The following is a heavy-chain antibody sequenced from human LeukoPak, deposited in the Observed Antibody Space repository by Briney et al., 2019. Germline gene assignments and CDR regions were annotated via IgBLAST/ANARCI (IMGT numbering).Heavy chain of an antibody. CDR1: GGSISSGSYY. CDR3: ARSLAYCGGDCYWGLSYFDY. CDR2: IYTSGST. V-gene: IGHV4-61*09. Sequence: PSETLSLTCTVSGGSISSGSYYWSWIRPPAGQGLEWIVHIYTSGSTYYNPSLNSLTTISENTSKNHYSLKLSSVTAADTAVYYCARSLAYCGGDCYWGLSYFDYWGQGTLVTVSS. D-gene: IGHD2-21*02. J-gene: IGHJ4*02.